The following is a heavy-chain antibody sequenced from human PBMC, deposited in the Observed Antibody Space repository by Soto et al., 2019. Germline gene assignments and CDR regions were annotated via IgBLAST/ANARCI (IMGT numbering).Heavy chain of an antibody. CDR3: ASFWIAARDDAFDI. CDR1: GYTFTGYY. D-gene: IGHD6-6*01. V-gene: IGHV1-2*02. Sequence: ASVKVSCKASGYTFTGYYIHWVRQAPGQGLEWMGWINPNSGGTNDAQKFQGRVTMTRDTSISTAYMELSRLRSDDTAVYYCASFWIAARDDAFDIWGQGTMVTVSS. CDR2: INPNSGGT. J-gene: IGHJ3*02.